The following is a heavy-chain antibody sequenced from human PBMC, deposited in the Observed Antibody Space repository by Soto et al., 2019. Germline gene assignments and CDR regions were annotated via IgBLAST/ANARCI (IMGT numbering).Heavy chain of an antibody. CDR2: VYYSGTM. D-gene: IGHD6-13*01. CDR1: GGSISSYY. J-gene: IGHJ4*02. CDR3: ARAGSTWRYFFDY. Sequence: SETLSLTCTVSGGSISSYYWTWIRQPPGKGLEWVGYVYYSGTMYYNPSLQSRVTISVDTSKNQFSLKVKSVTAADTAIYYCARAGSTWRYFFDYWGQGSLVIVSS. V-gene: IGHV4-59*01.